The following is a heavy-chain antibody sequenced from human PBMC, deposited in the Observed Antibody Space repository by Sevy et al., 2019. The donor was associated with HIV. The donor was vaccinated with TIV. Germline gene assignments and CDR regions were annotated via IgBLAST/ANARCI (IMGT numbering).Heavy chain of an antibody. V-gene: IGHV4-38-2*02. J-gene: IGHJ5*02. D-gene: IGHD4-17*01. Sequence: SETLSLTYTVSGDSISSAYYWGWIRQPPGKGLEWIGSMYHSGSTYYNPSLKSRVTISVDTSKNQFSLKLSSVTAADTAVYYCARDQADYGDNIYYWFDPWGQGTLVTVSS. CDR2: MYHSGST. CDR3: ARDQADYGDNIYYWFDP. CDR1: GDSISSAYY.